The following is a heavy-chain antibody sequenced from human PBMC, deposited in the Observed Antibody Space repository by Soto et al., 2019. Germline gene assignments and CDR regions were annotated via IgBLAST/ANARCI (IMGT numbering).Heavy chain of an antibody. CDR1: GFTFSSYA. D-gene: IGHD2-21*02. Sequence: PVGSLRLSCAASGFTFSSYAMSWVRQAPGKGLEWVSAISGSGGSTYYADSVKGRFTISRDNSKNTLYLQMNSLRAEDTAVYYCAKIHCGGDCYAGNFDYWGQGTLVTVS. J-gene: IGHJ4*02. V-gene: IGHV3-23*01. CDR3: AKIHCGGDCYAGNFDY. CDR2: ISGSGGST.